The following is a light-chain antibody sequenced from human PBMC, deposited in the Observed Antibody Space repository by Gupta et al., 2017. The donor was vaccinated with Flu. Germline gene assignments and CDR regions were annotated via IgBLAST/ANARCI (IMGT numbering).Light chain of an antibody. CDR3: MIWHSSAWV. V-gene: IGLV5-45*01. CDR2: YKSDSDK. CDR1: SGINVGTYR. Sequence: QAVLPPPASLSASPGASASLPCTLRSGINVGTYRIYWYQQKPGSPPQYLLRYKSDSDKQQGSGVPSRFSGSKDASANAGIVLISGRQSEDEADYDCMIWHSSAWVFGGGTKLTVL. J-gene: IGLJ3*02.